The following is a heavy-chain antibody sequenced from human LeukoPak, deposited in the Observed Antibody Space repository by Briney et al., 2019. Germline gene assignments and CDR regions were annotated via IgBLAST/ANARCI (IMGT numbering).Heavy chain of an antibody. CDR3: ARAPSEIGGYYPEYFRH. D-gene: IGHD3-22*01. Sequence: GGSLRLSCAASGFTFSNAWMSWVRQAPGGGLEWVGRIKSDGSTNYADSVKGRFTISRDNAKNTGSLQMNSLRAEDTGVYYCARAPSEIGGYYPEYFRHWGQGTLVTVSS. V-gene: IGHV3-74*01. CDR1: GFTFSNAW. J-gene: IGHJ1*01. CDR2: IKSDGST.